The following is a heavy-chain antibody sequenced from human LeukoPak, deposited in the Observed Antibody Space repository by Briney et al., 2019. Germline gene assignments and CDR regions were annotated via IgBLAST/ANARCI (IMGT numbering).Heavy chain of an antibody. D-gene: IGHD3/OR15-3a*01. J-gene: IGHJ4*02. V-gene: IGHV1-2*02. CDR3: ARAPRGLGYFDY. CDR2: INPNSGGT. Sequence: ASVKVSCKASGYTFTGYYMHWVRQAPGQGLEWMGWINPNSGGTNYAQKFQGRVTLTRDTSITTAYMELSRLIFDDTAVYYCARAPRGLGYFDYWGQGTLVTVSS. CDR1: GYTFTGYY.